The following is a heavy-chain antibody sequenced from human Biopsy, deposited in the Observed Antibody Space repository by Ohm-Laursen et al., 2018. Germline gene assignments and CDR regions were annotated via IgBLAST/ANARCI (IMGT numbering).Heavy chain of an antibody. V-gene: IGHV4-59*01. J-gene: IGHJ6*02. CDR2: IYYSGRP. CDR1: GDSIARYY. Sequence: GTLSLTCTVSGDSIARYYWTLIRQSPGKGLEWIAYIYYSGRPNYNPSLKGRVVISVDRSRNQFFLKLTSATAADTAIYYCARVDRYNFDHYIMDAWGRGTTVTVSS. D-gene: IGHD1-20*01. CDR3: ARVDRYNFDHYIMDA.